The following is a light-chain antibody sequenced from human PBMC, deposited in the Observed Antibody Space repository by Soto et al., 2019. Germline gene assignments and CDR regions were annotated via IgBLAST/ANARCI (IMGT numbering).Light chain of an antibody. V-gene: IGLV2-14*01. CDR1: SSDVGAYNY. J-gene: IGLJ1*01. Sequence: QSALAQPASVSGSPGQSIAISCTGTSSDVGAYNYVSWYQQHPGKAPKLIVHEVSDRPSGVSDRFSGSKSGNTASLTISVLQAEDEADYYCSSYTGAYTLVFGTGTKLTVL. CDR3: SSYTGAYTLV. CDR2: EVS.